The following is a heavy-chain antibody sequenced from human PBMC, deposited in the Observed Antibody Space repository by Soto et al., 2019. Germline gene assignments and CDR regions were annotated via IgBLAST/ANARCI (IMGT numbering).Heavy chain of an antibody. Sequence: EVQLVESGGGLVQPGGSLRLSCAASGFTFSSYWMHWVRQAPGKGLVWVSRINSDGSSTSYADSVKGRFTISRDNAKNTLYLQMNSLRAEDTAVYYCARVRNYYDSSGYYYQKVYYFDYWGQGTLVTVSS. CDR1: GFTFSSYW. CDR2: INSDGSST. J-gene: IGHJ4*02. CDR3: ARVRNYYDSSGYYYQKVYYFDY. D-gene: IGHD3-22*01. V-gene: IGHV3-74*01.